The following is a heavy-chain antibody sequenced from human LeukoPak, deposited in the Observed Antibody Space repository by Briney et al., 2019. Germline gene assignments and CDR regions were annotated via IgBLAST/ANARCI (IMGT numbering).Heavy chain of an antibody. CDR1: GYTFTGYY. V-gene: IGHV1-2*02. CDR2: INPNSGGT. CDR3: ARDRESITMIVVATDAFDI. Sequence: GASVKVSCKASGYTFTGYYMHWVRQAPGQGLEWMGWINPNSGGTNYAQKFQGRVTMTRDTSISTAYMELSRLRSDDTAVYYCARDRESITMIVVATDAFDIWGQGTMVTVSS. J-gene: IGHJ3*02. D-gene: IGHD3-22*01.